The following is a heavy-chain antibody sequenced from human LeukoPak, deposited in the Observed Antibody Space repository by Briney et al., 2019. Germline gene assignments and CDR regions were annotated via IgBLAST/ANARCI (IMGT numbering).Heavy chain of an antibody. D-gene: IGHD4-17*01. J-gene: IGHJ4*02. V-gene: IGHV1-69*05. CDR2: IIPIFGTA. CDR1: GGTFSSYA. CDR3: ARYGDFGFDY. Sequence: SGKVSCKASGGTFSSYAISWVRQAPGQGLEWMGRIIPIFGTANYAQKFQGRVTITTDGSTSTAYMELSSLRSEDTAVYYCARYGDFGFDYWGQGTLVTVSS.